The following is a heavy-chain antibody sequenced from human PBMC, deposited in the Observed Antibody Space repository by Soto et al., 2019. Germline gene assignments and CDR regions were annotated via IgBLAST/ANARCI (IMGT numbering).Heavy chain of an antibody. CDR1: GFTFSSYG. CDR3: ARDSCSGGSCYSAYYGMDV. J-gene: IGHJ6*02. V-gene: IGHV3-33*01. CDR2: IWYDGSNK. D-gene: IGHD2-15*01. Sequence: GGSLRLSCAASGFTFSSYGMHWVRQAPGRGLEWVAVIWYDGSNKYYADSVKGRFTISRDNSKNTLYLQMNSLRAEDTAVYYCARDSCSGGSCYSAYYGMDVWGQGTTVTVSS.